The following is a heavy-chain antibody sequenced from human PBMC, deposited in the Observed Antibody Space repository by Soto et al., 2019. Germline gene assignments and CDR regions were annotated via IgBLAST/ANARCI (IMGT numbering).Heavy chain of an antibody. CDR3: ARADKIGSVDY. J-gene: IGHJ4*02. CDR1: GYIFTSYY. V-gene: IGHV1-46*01. CDR2: INPFDGSR. D-gene: IGHD2-21*01. Sequence: GASVKVSCKASGYIFTSYYLHWVRQAPGQGLEWMGWINPFDGSRMFAQSFQGRFDISRDNPKNSLYLEMNSLRAEDTAMYYCARADKIGSVDYWGRGILVTVS.